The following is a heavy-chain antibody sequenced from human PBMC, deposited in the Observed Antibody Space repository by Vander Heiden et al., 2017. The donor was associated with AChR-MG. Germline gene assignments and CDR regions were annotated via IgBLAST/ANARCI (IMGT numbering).Heavy chain of an antibody. D-gene: IGHD3-10*01. V-gene: IGHV1-18*01. CDR2: LSAYNGNT. CDR3: ARAERWFGEYYDP. CDR1: GYTFTHYG. J-gene: IGHJ5*02. Sequence: QFQLVQSGPEVQKPGPSVEVSCKASGYTFTHYGMSWVRQAPGQVLGWMGWLSAYNGNTNYAEKLQGRVTMTTDTSTSRAYMELRGLTSDDTAVYCCARAERWFGEYYDPWGQGTLVTVSS.